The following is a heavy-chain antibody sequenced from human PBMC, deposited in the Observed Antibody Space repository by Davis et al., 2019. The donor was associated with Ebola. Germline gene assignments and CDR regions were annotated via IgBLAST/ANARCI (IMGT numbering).Heavy chain of an antibody. V-gene: IGHV3-7*03. CDR2: IRPDGSEE. CDR3: AKFSRAGESD. D-gene: IGHD6-13*01. Sequence: GGSLRLSCAASGFTFRNYWMSWVRQAPGKGLEWVANIRPDGSEEQYVDSLKGRFTISRDNAKNSLYLQVNSLRDEDTAVYYCAKFSRAGESDWGQGTLVTVSS. CDR1: GFTFRNYW. J-gene: IGHJ4*02.